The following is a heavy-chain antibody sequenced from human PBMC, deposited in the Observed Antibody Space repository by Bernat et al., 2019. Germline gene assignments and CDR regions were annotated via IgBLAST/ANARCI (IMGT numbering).Heavy chain of an antibody. V-gene: IGHV3-7*03. CDR2: IKQDGSEK. Sequence: EVQLVESGGGLIQPGGSLRLSCAASGFTVSSYWMSWVRQAPGKGLEWVANIKQDGSEKYYVDSVKGRFTISRDNAKNSLYLQMNSLRAEDTAVYYCARAMIVVVITADYFDYWGQGTLVTVSS. D-gene: IGHD3-22*01. CDR3: ARAMIVVVITADYFDY. CDR1: GFTVSSYW. J-gene: IGHJ4*02.